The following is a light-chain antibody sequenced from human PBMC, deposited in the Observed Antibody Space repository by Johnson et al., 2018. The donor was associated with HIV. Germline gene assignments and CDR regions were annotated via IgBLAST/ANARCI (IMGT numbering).Light chain of an antibody. V-gene: IGLV1-51*02. CDR1: SSTIGNNY. CDR3: GTWDSSLIAGLYV. CDR2: KNN. Sequence: QSVLTQPPSVSAAPGQKVTISCSGSSSTIGNNYVSWYQVVPGTAPKLLIYKNNERPSGIPDRFSGSKSGTSATMGITGLQTGDEADYYCGTWDSSLIAGLYVFGPGTRVTVL. J-gene: IGLJ1*01.